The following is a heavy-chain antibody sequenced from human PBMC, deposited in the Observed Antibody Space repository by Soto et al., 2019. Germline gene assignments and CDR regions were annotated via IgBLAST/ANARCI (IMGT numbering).Heavy chain of an antibody. CDR2: IDNDGSAT. D-gene: IGHD1-1*01. CDR3: ARDNWNSY. J-gene: IGHJ4*02. CDR1: GFTFNIHW. Sequence: EVQLVESGGGLVQPGGSLRLSCVASGFTFNIHWMHWVRQAPGKGLEWVSRIDNDGSATTYADSVKGRFTISRDNAKNTLFLQMNTLRVDDTAVYYCARDNWNSYWGQGTLVTVSS. V-gene: IGHV3-74*01.